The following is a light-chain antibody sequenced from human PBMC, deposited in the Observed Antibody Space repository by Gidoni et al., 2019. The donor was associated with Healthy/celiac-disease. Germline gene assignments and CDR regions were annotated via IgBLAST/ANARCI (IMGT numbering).Light chain of an antibody. Sequence: QSVLTHPPSASGTPGPRVTISCSGSSSNIGSNYVYWYQQPPGTAPKLLIYRNNQRPSGGPDRCSGSKSGTSASLAISGLRSEDEADYYCAAWDDSLSGLVFGGGTKLTVL. CDR2: RNN. CDR1: SSNIGSNY. J-gene: IGLJ2*01. V-gene: IGLV1-47*01. CDR3: AAWDDSLSGLV.